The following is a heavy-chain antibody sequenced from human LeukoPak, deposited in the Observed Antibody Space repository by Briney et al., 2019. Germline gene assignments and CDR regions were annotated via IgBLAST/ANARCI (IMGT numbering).Heavy chain of an antibody. CDR2: IYSGGST. J-gene: IGHJ4*02. Sequence: GGSLRLSCAASGFTVSSNYMGWVRQAPGKGLEWVSVIYSGGSTYYADSVKGRFTISRDNSKNTLYLQMNSLRAEDTAVYYCARAPDGYNFDYWGQGTLVTVSS. D-gene: IGHD5-24*01. CDR3: ARAPDGYNFDY. CDR1: GFTVSSNY. V-gene: IGHV3-66*01.